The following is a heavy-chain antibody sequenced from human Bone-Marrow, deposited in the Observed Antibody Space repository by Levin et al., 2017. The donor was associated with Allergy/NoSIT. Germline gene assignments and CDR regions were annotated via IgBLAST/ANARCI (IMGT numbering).Heavy chain of an antibody. CDR1: GFTFNYP. Sequence: GGSLRLSCTGSGFTFNYPMSWFRQAPGKGLEWVGFIRSNTYGGTAEYAASVKGRFTISRDDSKSIAYLQMNSLKTEDTALYYCSRVVGYYDILTGYYSDYWGQGTLVTVSS. CDR2: IRSNTYGGTA. J-gene: IGHJ4*02. V-gene: IGHV3-49*03. D-gene: IGHD3-9*01. CDR3: SRVVGYYDILTGYYSDY.